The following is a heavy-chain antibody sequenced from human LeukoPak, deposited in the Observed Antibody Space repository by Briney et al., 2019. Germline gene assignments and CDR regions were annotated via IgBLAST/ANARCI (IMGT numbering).Heavy chain of an antibody. V-gene: IGHV4-39*01. J-gene: IGHJ4*02. CDR1: GGSISSSNYY. CDR3: ARTWVAAGGGNFFDY. D-gene: IGHD6-13*01. Sequence: PSETLSLTCTVSGGSISSSNYYWGWIRQPPGKGLEWIGSIHYSGSIYHNPSLKSRVTISVDTSKNQFSLNLSSVTAADTAVYYCARTWVAAGGGNFFDYWGQGTLVTVSS. CDR2: IHYSGSI.